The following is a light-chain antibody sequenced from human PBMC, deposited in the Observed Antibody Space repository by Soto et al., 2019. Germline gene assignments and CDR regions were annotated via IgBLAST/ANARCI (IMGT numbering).Light chain of an antibody. Sequence: EIVLTQSPGTLSLSSGDRATLSCRASQSVSGTHLAWYQQKPGQAPRLLIYGASSRATGIPDRFSGRGSGTDFTLTISRLEPEDFAVYYCQQYGSSSTCGQGNKGDIK. CDR2: GAS. V-gene: IGKV3-20*01. CDR3: QQYGSSST. CDR1: QSVSGTH. J-gene: IGKJ1*01.